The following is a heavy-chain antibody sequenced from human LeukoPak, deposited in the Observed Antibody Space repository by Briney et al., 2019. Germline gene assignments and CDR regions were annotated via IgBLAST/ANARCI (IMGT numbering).Heavy chain of an antibody. Sequence: ASVKVSCKASGYTFTGYYMHWVRQAPGQGLEWMGWINPNSGGTNYAQKFQGRVTMTRDTSISTAYMELSRLRSDDTAVYYCAREIDVAGTDAFDYWGQGTLVTVSS. J-gene: IGHJ4*02. CDR2: INPNSGGT. CDR3: AREIDVAGTDAFDY. V-gene: IGHV1-2*02. D-gene: IGHD6-19*01. CDR1: GYTFTGYY.